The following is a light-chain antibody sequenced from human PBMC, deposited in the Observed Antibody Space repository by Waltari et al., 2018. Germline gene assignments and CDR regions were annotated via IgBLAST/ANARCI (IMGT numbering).Light chain of an antibody. CDR1: QGISNN. CDR3: QQYNSYPLT. CDR2: GAS. Sequence: DIQMTQSPSSLSASVGDRVTITCRASQGISNNLAWFQQKQGTAPKSLIYGASTLQTGVPSKFSGKGFRTEVTRTISSLQPEDSGIYYCQQYNSYPLTFGGGTTVEIK. J-gene: IGKJ4*01. V-gene: IGKV1-16*02.